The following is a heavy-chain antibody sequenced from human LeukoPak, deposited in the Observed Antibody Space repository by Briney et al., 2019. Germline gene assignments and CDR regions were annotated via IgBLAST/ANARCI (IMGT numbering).Heavy chain of an antibody. J-gene: IGHJ6*03. Sequence: GGSLRLSCAASGFTFSSYAMSWVRQAPGKGLEWVSAISGSGGSTYYADSVKGRFTISRNNSKNTLYLQTNSLRAEGTAVYYCANALEYGSGTYYYYYYYMDVWGKGTTVTVSS. CDR1: GFTFSSYA. D-gene: IGHD3-10*01. V-gene: IGHV3-23*01. CDR3: ANALEYGSGTYYYYYYYMDV. CDR2: ISGSGGST.